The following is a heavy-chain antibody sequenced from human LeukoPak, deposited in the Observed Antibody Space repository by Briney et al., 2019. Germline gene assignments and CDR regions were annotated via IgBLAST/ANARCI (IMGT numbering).Heavy chain of an antibody. CDR2: INHSGST. J-gene: IGHJ4*02. CDR1: GGSFSAYH. D-gene: IGHD5-12*01. Sequence: SETLSLTCAVYGGSFSAYHWSWIRQPPGKGLEWIGEINHSGSTNYNPSLKSRVTISLDTSKNQFSLKLTSVTAADTAVYFRARIRGYDFRGDWGQGTLVTVSS. V-gene: IGHV4-34*01. CDR3: ARIRGYDFRGD.